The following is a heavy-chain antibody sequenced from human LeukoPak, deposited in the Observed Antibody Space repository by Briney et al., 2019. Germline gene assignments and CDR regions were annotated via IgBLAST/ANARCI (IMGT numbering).Heavy chain of an antibody. Sequence: ASVKVSCKASGYTLTGYYMHWVRQAPGQGLEWMGWINPNSGGTNYAQKFQGRVTMTRDTSISTAYMELSRLRSDDTAVYYCTRGAGATRSFYYYGMDVWGQGTTVTVSS. D-gene: IGHD1-26*01. CDR3: TRGAGATRSFYYYGMDV. J-gene: IGHJ6*02. CDR1: GYTLTGYY. V-gene: IGHV1-2*02. CDR2: INPNSGGT.